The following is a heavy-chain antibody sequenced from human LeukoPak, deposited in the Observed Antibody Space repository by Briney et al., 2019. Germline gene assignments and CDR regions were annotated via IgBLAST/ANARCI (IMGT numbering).Heavy chain of an antibody. CDR3: ARSGSINFDY. CDR2: IYTSGST. J-gene: IGHJ4*02. D-gene: IGHD1-26*01. Sequence: PSQTLSLTCTVSGGSNSSGSYYWSWIRQPAGKGLEWIGRIYTSGSTNYNPSLKSRVTISVDTSKNQFSLKLSSVTAADTAVYYCARSGSINFDYWGQGTLVTVSS. CDR1: GGSNSSGSYY. V-gene: IGHV4-61*02.